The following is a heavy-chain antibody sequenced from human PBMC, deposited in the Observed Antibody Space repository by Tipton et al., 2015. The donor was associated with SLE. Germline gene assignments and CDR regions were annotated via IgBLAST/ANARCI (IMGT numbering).Heavy chain of an antibody. D-gene: IGHD2-15*01. CDR2: VYTTGRT. J-gene: IGHJ4*02. V-gene: IGHV4-61*09. CDR3: ARVNWGHCYGGSCYYLDS. Sequence: TLSLTCAVSGGSIIRSSYYWTWIRQPAVKALEWIGHVYTTGRTDYNPSLQSRVTISVDTSKNQLSLKLTSVTAADTAVYYCARVNWGHCYGGSCYYLDSWGQGTLVTVAS. CDR1: GGSIIRSSYY.